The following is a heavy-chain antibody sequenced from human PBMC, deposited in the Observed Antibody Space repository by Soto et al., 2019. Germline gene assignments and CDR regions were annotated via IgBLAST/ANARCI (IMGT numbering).Heavy chain of an antibody. V-gene: IGHV4-39*01. Sequence: SETLSHTCTVSGGSISSSSFYWGWVRQTPGKGLEWITSTHLRSGNTYYNPSLKSRVTISVDTSENQFTLTLTPVTAADTAVYFCAGAACYCGVDWLAKWGQEALVTVSS. J-gene: IGHJ4*02. CDR1: GGSISSSSFY. CDR3: AGAACYCGVDWLAK. CDR2: THLRSGNT. D-gene: IGHD2-21*02.